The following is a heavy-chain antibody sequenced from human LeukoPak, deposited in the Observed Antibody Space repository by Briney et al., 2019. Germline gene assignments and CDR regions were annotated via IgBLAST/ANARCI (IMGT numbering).Heavy chain of an antibody. D-gene: IGHD6-6*01. V-gene: IGHV4-61*02. CDR3: ARWSGSVTARNYYYYMDV. Sequence: SQTLSLTCTVSGGSISGGSYYWNWIRQPAGKGLEWIGRIYTSGSTNYNPSLKSRVTISVDTSKNQFSLKLSSVTAADTAVYYCARWSGSVTARNYYYYMDVWGEGTTVTVSS. CDR2: IYTSGST. J-gene: IGHJ6*03. CDR1: GGSISGGSYY.